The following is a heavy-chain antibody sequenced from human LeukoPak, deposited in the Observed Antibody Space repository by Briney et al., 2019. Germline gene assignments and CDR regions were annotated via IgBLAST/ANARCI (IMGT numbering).Heavy chain of an antibody. D-gene: IGHD3-22*01. Sequence: PSETLSLTCTVSGGSISSSSYYWGWISQPPGKGLEWLGRIYYSGSTYYNPSLKSRVTISVDTSQNHFSLKLSSVTAADTAVYYCARHLSGDYDSSGYPDYWGQGTLVTVSS. CDR2: IYYSGST. V-gene: IGHV4-39*01. CDR3: ARHLSGDYDSSGYPDY. CDR1: GGSISSSSYY. J-gene: IGHJ4*02.